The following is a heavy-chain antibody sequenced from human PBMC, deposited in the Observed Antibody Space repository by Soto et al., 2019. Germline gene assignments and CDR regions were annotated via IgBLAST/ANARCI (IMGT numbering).Heavy chain of an antibody. CDR1: GGSISSYY. CDR3: ARSRLLWFGEFDY. Sequence: SETLSLTCPFSGGSISSYYWSWIRQPPGKGLEWIGYIYYSGSTNYNPSLKSRVTISVDTSKNQFSLKLSSVTAADTAVYYCARSRLLWFGEFDYWGQGTLVTVSS. J-gene: IGHJ4*02. CDR2: IYYSGST. D-gene: IGHD3-10*01. V-gene: IGHV4-59*01.